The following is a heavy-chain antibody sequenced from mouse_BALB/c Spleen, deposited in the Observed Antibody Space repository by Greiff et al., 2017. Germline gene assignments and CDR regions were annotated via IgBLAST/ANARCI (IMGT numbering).Heavy chain of an antibody. J-gene: IGHJ4*01. CDR1: GYSITSGYY. Sequence: EVKVEESGPGLVKPSQSLSLTCSVTGYSITSGYYWNWIRQFPGNKLEWMGYISYDGSNNYNPSLKNRISITRDTSKNQFFLKLNSVTTEDTATYYGAREGGNPHYYAMDYWGQGTSVTVSS. D-gene: IGHD2-1*01. CDR3: AREGGNPHYYAMDY. V-gene: IGHV3-6*02. CDR2: ISYDGSN.